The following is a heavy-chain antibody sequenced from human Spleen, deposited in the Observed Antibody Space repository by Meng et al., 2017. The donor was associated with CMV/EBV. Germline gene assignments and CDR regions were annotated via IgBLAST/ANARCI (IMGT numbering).Heavy chain of an antibody. Sequence: SETLSLTCTVSGGSISSSSYYWGWIRQPPGKGLEWIGSIYYSGSTYYNPSLKSRVTISVDTSKNQFSLKLSSVTAADTAVYYCAYDSSGYKYYFDYWGQGTLVTVS. CDR3: AYDSSGYKYYFDY. CDR2: IYYSGST. CDR1: GGSISSSSYY. V-gene: IGHV4-39*01. D-gene: IGHD3-22*01. J-gene: IGHJ4*02.